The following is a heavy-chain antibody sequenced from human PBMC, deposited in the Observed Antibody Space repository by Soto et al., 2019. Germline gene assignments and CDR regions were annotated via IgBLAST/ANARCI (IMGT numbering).Heavy chain of an antibody. CDR3: LRGEGGWETY. Sequence: EVQLMESGGGLVQPGGSLRLSCAASGFTFSSYWMHWVRQAPGKGLVWVSRINSDGSSTTYADSVKGRFTISRDNAKNTMYLQMNSLRAEDTAVYYWLRGEGGWETYWGQGTLVTVSS. D-gene: IGHD6-19*01. J-gene: IGHJ4*02. CDR2: INSDGSST. V-gene: IGHV3-74*01. CDR1: GFTFSSYW.